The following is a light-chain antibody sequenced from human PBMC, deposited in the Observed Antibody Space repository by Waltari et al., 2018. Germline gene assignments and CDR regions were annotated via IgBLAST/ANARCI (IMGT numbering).Light chain of an antibody. CDR1: QSVSRT. J-gene: IGKJ1*01. CDR2: DAS. Sequence: EIVLTQSPGTLPLSPGERAPLPCRASQSVSRTLAWYQQKPGQAPRLLIYDASSRATGIPDRFSGSGSGTDFSLTISRLEPEDFAVYYCQKYGTLPATFGQGTKVEIK. V-gene: IGKV3-20*01. CDR3: QKYGTLPAT.